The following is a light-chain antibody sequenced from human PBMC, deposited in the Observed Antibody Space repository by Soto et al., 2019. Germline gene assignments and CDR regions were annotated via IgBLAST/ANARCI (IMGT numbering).Light chain of an antibody. V-gene: IGKV3-11*01. CDR1: HSIHTS. CDR2: DST. J-gene: IGKJ5*01. Sequence: VLTHSPATLSLSPGERATLSCRASHSIHTSLAWYQQKPCQPPRLVVYDSTLRANGVPDRFGGSRSGTEFTLTINNLEPEDFAVYYCQQRNVWPPITFGQGTRLEIK. CDR3: QQRNVWPPIT.